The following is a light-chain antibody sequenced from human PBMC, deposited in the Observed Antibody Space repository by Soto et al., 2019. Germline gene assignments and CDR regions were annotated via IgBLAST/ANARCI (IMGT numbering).Light chain of an antibody. CDR1: QSVSSN. CDR2: GAS. J-gene: IGKJ3*01. CDR3: QQYNNWPSFT. V-gene: IGKV3-15*01. Sequence: EVVMTQSPATLSLSPGERATLSCMASQSVSSNLAWYQQKPGQAPRLLIYGASTRATGIPARFSGSESGTEFTLTISSLQSEDFAVYYCQQYNNWPSFTFGPGTKVEIK.